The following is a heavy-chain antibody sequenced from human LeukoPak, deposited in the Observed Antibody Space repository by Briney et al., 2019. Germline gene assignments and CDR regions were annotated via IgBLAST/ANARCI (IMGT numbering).Heavy chain of an antibody. CDR3: ARIYGYYFDY. V-gene: IGHV3-30*04. Sequence: PGGSLRLSCAASGFTFSSYAMHWVRLAPGKGLEWVAVISYDGTNKYYADSVKGRLTISRDNSKNTLYLQMNSLRAEDTAVYYCARIYGYYFDYWGQGTLVTVSS. CDR1: GFTFSSYA. J-gene: IGHJ4*02. D-gene: IGHD2-2*02. CDR2: ISYDGTNK.